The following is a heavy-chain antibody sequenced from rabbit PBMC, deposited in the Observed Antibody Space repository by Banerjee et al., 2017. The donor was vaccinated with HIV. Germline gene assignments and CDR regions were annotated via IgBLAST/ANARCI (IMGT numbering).Heavy chain of an antibody. Sequence: QEQLEESGGDLVKPEGSLTLTCTASGFSFSSSYYMCWVRQAPGKGLEWIACIYAGSSGSTYYASWAKGRFTISRTSSTTVTLQMTSLTAADTATYFCARDRGYFSHGVACNGCPTDPSGYFNLWGQGTLVTVS. CDR1: GFSFSSSYY. V-gene: IGHV1S45*01. CDR2: IYAGSSGST. J-gene: IGHJ4*01. CDR3: ARDRGYFSHGVACNGCPTDPSGYFNL. D-gene: IGHD1-1*01.